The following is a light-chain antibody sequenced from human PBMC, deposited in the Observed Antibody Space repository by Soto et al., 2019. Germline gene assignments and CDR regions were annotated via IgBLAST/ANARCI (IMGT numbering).Light chain of an antibody. V-gene: IGKV1-33*01. Sequence: DIQMTQSPSSLSASVGERVTITCQASHDISNYLNWYQHKPGKAPNLLIYDASHLETGVPSRFSGDGSGTDFTFTITRLQPEDVATYYCQHYDNPPFTFGPGTKVDI. CDR1: HDISNY. CDR2: DAS. J-gene: IGKJ3*01. CDR3: QHYDNPPFT.